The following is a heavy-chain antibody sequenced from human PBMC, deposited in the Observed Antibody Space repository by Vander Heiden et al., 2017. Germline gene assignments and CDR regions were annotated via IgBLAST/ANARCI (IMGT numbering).Heavy chain of an antibody. J-gene: IGHJ4*02. V-gene: IGHV3-49*05. Sequence: EVQMVESGGGLVKPGRSLRLSYSASGFPFGDYAMSWFRQAPGKGLEWVGFIRSKAFPATTEYAASVKGRFTISRDKSKSIAYLQMNSLRTEDTAVYYCSRDDITGGSGVRYWGQGTLVTVSS. CDR3: SRDDITGGSGVRY. CDR2: IRSKAFPATT. CDR1: GFPFGDYA. D-gene: IGHD1-20*01.